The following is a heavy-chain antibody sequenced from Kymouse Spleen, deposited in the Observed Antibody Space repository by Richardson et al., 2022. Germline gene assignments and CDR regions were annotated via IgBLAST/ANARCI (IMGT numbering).Heavy chain of an antibody. CDR3: ANYYDILTGPPMDV. J-gene: IGHJ6*02. CDR2: ISYDGSNK. D-gene: IGHD3-9*01. V-gene: IGHV3-30*18. CDR1: GFTFSSYG. Sequence: QVQLVESGGGVVQPGRSLRLSCAASGFTFSSYGMHWVRQAPGKGLEWVAVISYDGSNKYYADSVKGRFTISRDNSKNTLYLQMNSLRAEDTAVYYCANYYDILTGPPMDVWGQGTTVTVSS.